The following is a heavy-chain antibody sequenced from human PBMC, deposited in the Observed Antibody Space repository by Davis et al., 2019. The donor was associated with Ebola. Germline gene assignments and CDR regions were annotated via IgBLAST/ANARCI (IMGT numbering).Heavy chain of an antibody. J-gene: IGHJ4*02. D-gene: IGHD2-8*01. CDR2: IRSNAYGGTT. V-gene: IGHV3-49*04. CDR1: GFTFGDYA. Sequence: GGSLRLSCTASGFTFGDYAMSWVRQAPGKGLEWVGFIRSNAYGGTTEYAASVKGRFTISRDDSKNTLYLQMNSLKTEDTAVYYCTTLGYCTNGVCFDYWGQGTLVTVSS. CDR3: TTLGYCTNGVCFDY.